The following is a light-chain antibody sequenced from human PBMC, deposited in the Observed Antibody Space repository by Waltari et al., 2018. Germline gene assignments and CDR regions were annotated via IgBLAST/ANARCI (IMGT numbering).Light chain of an antibody. CDR2: GAS. Sequence: EIVLTQSPDTLSLSPGERATLSCRASQSVSSSYLAWYQQKSGQAPRLLIYGASSRATGIPDRFSGSGSGTDFSLTISRLEPEDFAVYYCQQYGSSPYTFGQGTMLEIK. CDR3: QQYGSSPYT. V-gene: IGKV3-20*01. J-gene: IGKJ2*01. CDR1: QSVSSSY.